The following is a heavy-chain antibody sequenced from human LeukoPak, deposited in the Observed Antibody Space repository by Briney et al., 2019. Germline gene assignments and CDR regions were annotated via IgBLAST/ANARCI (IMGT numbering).Heavy chain of an antibody. V-gene: IGHV1-69*13. CDR3: ARVGCGGDCSRGPFDY. D-gene: IGHD2-21*02. J-gene: IGHJ4*02. Sequence: GASVKVSCKASGGTFSSYAISWVRQAPGQGLEWIGGIIPIFGTANYAQKFQGRVTITADESTSTAYMELSSLRSEDTAVYYCARVGCGGDCSRGPFDYRGQGTLVTVSS. CDR1: GGTFSSYA. CDR2: IIPIFGTA.